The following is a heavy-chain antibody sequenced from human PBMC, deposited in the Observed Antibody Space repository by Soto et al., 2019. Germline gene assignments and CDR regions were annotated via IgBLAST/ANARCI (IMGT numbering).Heavy chain of an antibody. D-gene: IGHD5-12*01. V-gene: IGHV3-33*01. CDR3: ARAVEMATITYDYYLGMDV. J-gene: IGHJ6*02. CDR1: GFTFSTYG. Sequence: QVQLVESGGGVLQPGRSLRLSCAASGFTFSTYGMHWVRQAPGKGLEWVAIIWYDGNNKFYADSVKGRFTISRDNSKNTLYLQMHSLRVEGTAVYYCARAVEMATITYDYYLGMDVWGQGTTVTVSS. CDR2: IWYDGNNK.